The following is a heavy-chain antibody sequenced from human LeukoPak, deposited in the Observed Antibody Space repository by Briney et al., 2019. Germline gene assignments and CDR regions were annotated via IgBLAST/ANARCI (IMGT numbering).Heavy chain of an antibody. CDR2: IIPIFGTA. CDR1: GGTFSSYA. D-gene: IGHD3-22*01. CDR3: ARSYYYDSSGYTNLDY. V-gene: IGHV1-69*06. J-gene: IGHJ4*02. Sequence: AAVKVSCKASGGTFSSYAISWVRQAPGQGLEWMGGIIPIFGTANYAQKFQGRVTITADKSTSTAYMELSSLRSEDTAVYYCARSYYYDSSGYTNLDYWGQGTLVTVSS.